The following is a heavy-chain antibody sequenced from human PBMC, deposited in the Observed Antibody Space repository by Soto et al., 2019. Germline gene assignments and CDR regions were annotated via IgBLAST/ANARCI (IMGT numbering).Heavy chain of an antibody. J-gene: IGHJ6*02. CDR1: GGSLSSSNW. D-gene: IGHD3-3*01. V-gene: IGHV4-4*02. Sequence: SETLSLTCAVSGGSLSSSNWWSWVRQPPGKGLEWIGEIYHRGSTNYNPSLKSRVTIPVDKSKNQFSLKLSSVTAADTAVYYCARIWTIFGVVAGMDVWGQGTTVTVSS. CDR3: ARIWTIFGVVAGMDV. CDR2: IYHRGST.